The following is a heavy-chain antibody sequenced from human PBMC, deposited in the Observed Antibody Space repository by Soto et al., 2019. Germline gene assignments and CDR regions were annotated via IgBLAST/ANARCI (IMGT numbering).Heavy chain of an antibody. V-gene: IGHV4-39*01. D-gene: IGHD2-15*01. CDR2: IKYSGST. J-gene: IGHJ4*02. CDR3: AKDASCYSCGA. CDR1: GGSISSSNFY. Sequence: QLQLQESGPGLVKPSETLSLTCAVSGGSISSSNFYWGWFRQPPGKGLEWIGSIKYSGSTYYNPSLKSRVTISVDTSKNQFSLNLSSVTAADTAVYYCAKDASCYSCGAWGQGAPVTVSS.